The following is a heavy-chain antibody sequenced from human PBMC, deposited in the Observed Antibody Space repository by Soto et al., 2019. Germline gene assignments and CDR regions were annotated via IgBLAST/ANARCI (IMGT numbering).Heavy chain of an antibody. D-gene: IGHD6-19*01. CDR2: ISYDGNNK. CDR1: GFTFSSYA. Sequence: QVQLVESGGDVVQPGRSLRLSCAASGFTFSSYAMHWVRQAPGKGLEWVAVISYDGNNKYYADSVKGRFTISRDNSKNTLDLQISSLRADDTAVYYCERNRGSGLYWTDYWGQGTLVTVSS. V-gene: IGHV3-30-3*01. J-gene: IGHJ4*02. CDR3: ERNRGSGLYWTDY.